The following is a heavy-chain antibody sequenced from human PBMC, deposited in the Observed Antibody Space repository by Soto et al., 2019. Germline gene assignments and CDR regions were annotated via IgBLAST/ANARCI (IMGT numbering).Heavy chain of an antibody. CDR3: AKSRGASWTTYFFDY. CDR2: ISGSGQTT. CDR1: GFTFSSYS. J-gene: IGHJ4*02. Sequence: EVQLLESGGGSVQPGGSLILSCAASGFTFSSYSLSWLRQAPGKGLEWVSGISGSGQTTHYRDSVKGRFTISRYNFRNTLYLQVNSLRAEATAIYFCAKSRGASWTTYFFDYWGQGALVTVSS. D-gene: IGHD4-4*01. V-gene: IGHV3-23*01.